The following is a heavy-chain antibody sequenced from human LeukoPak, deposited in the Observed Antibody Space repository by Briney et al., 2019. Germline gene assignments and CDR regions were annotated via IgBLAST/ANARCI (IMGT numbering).Heavy chain of an antibody. D-gene: IGHD2-21*02. CDR2: IYYSGST. Sequence: PSETLSLTCTVSGGSISSYYWSWIRQPPGKGLEWIGYIYYSGSTNYNPSLKSRVTISVDTSKNQFSLKLSSVTAADTAVYYCASTCGGDCYSLDYWGQGTLVTVSS. CDR3: ASTCGGDCYSLDY. CDR1: GGSISSYY. V-gene: IGHV4-59*01. J-gene: IGHJ4*02.